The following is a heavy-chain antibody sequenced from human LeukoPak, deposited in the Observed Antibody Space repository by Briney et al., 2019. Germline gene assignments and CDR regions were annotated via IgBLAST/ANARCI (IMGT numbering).Heavy chain of an antibody. Sequence: GGSLRLSCAASGFTCSSYWMSWVRQAPGKGLEWVANIKQDGGEKYYVDSVKGRFIISRDNAKNSLYLQMNSLRAEDTAVYYCARDKIAGATKFDYWGQGTLVTVSS. CDR1: GFTCSSYW. D-gene: IGHD1-26*01. V-gene: IGHV3-7*03. CDR3: ARDKIAGATKFDY. J-gene: IGHJ4*02. CDR2: IKQDGGEK.